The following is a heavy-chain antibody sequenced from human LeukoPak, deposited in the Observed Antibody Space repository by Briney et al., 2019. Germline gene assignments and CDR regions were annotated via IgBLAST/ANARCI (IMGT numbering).Heavy chain of an antibody. CDR2: IIPIFGTA. J-gene: IGHJ6*02. D-gene: IGHD3-3*01. CDR3: ARDLVDYDFWSGHHTSYYYYYGMDV. CDR1: GGTFSSYA. V-gene: IGHV1-69*01. Sequence: GSSVKVSCKASGGTFSSYAISWVRQAPGQGLEWMGGIIPIFGTANYAQKFQGRVTITADESTSTAYMELSSLRSEDTAVYYCARDLVDYDFWSGHHTSYYYYYGMDVWGQGTTVTVSS.